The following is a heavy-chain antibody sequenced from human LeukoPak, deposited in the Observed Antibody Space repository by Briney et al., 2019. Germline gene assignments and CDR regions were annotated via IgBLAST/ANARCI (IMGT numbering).Heavy chain of an antibody. CDR3: ARVLGGAWFDP. CDR1: GYSISSGYY. J-gene: IGHJ5*02. D-gene: IGHD2-8*02. V-gene: IGHV4-38-2*01. CDR2: IYHSGST. Sequence: TETLSLTCAVSGYSISSGYYWGWIRQPPGKGLEWIGSIYHSGSTYYNPSLKSRVTISVDTSKNQFSLKLSSVTAADTAVYYCARVLGGAWFDPWGQGTLVTVSS.